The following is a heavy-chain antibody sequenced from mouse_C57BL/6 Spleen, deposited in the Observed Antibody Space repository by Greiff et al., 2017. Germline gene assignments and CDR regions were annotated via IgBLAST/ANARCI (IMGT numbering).Heavy chain of an antibody. D-gene: IGHD2-5*01. CDR1: GFTFSSYA. CDR2: ISDGGSYT. V-gene: IGHV5-4*01. Sequence: DVHLVESGGGLVKPGGSLKLSCAASGFTFSSYAMSWVRQTPEKRLEWVATISDGGSYTYYPDNVKGRFTISRDNAKNNLYLQMSHLKSEDTAMYYCARIYSNPLDYWGQGTSVTVSS. CDR3: ARIYSNPLDY. J-gene: IGHJ4*01.